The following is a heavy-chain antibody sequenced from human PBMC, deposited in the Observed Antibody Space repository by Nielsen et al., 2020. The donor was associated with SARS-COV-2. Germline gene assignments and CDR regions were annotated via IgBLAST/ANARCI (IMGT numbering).Heavy chain of an antibody. CDR2: IGTAGDT. D-gene: IGHD3-10*01. CDR1: GFTFSSYD. Sequence: GESLKISCAASGFTFSSYDMHWVRQATGKGLEWVSAIGTAGDTYYPGSVKGRFTISRENAKNSLYLQMNSLRAGDTAVYYCARASYYYGSGSYYSPLYYYYGMDVWGQGTTVTVSS. CDR3: ARASYYYGSGSYYSPLYYYYGMDV. V-gene: IGHV3-13*01. J-gene: IGHJ6*02.